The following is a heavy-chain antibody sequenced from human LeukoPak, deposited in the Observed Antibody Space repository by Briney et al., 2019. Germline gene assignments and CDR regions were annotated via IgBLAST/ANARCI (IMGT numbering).Heavy chain of an antibody. Sequence: QAGGSLRLSCAASGFTFDDYAMHWVRQAPGKGLEWVSGISWNSGSIGYADSVKGRFAISRDNAKNSLYLQLSSLRVDDTAVYYCARVGTWELQRVFEYWGQGTLVTVSS. CDR2: ISWNSGSI. D-gene: IGHD1-26*01. CDR3: ARVGTWELQRVFEY. V-gene: IGHV3-9*01. J-gene: IGHJ4*02. CDR1: GFTFDDYA.